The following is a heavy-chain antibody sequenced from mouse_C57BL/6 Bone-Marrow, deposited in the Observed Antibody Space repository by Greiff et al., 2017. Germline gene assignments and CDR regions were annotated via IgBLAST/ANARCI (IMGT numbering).Heavy chain of an antibody. J-gene: IGHJ3*01. Sequence: QVQLQQSGAELARPGASVKLSCKASGYTFTSYGISWVKQRPGQGLEWIGEIYPRSGNTYYNEKFKGKATLTADKSSSTAYMELRSLTSEDSAVYFCAPASYYYGSSYGAYWGQGTLVTVSA. CDR3: APASYYYGSSYGAY. D-gene: IGHD1-1*01. CDR2: IYPRSGNT. CDR1: GYTFTSYG. V-gene: IGHV1-81*01.